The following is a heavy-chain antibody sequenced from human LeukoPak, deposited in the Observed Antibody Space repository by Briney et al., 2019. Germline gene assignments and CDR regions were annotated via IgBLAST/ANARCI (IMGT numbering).Heavy chain of an antibody. V-gene: IGHV3-33*01. J-gene: IGHJ4*02. Sequence: GRSLRLSCAASGFTFSSYGMHWVRQAPGKGLEWAAVIWYDGSNKYYADSVKGRFTISRDNSKNTLYLQMNSLRAEDTAVYYCARASGTSIAAAFDYWGQGTLVTVSS. CDR1: GFTFSSYG. CDR3: ARASGTSIAAAFDY. CDR2: IWYDGSNK. D-gene: IGHD6-13*01.